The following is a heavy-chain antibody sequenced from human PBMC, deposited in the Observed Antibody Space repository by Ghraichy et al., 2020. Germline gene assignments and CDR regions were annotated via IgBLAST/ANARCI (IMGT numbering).Heavy chain of an antibody. Sequence: SKTLSLTCAVSGYSISSGYYWGWIRQPPGKVLEWIGSIYHSGSTYYNPSLKSRVTISVDTSKNQFSLKLSSVTAADTAVYYCARAVGSSHHYYYYGMDVWGQGTTVTVSS. D-gene: IGHD6-13*01. CDR2: IYHSGST. J-gene: IGHJ6*02. CDR3: ARAVGSSHHYYYYGMDV. V-gene: IGHV4-38-2*01. CDR1: GYSISSGYY.